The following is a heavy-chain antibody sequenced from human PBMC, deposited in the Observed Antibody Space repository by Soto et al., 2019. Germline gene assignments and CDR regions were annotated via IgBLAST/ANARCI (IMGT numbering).Heavy chain of an antibody. J-gene: IGHJ2*01. V-gene: IGHV3-30-3*01. CDR1: GFTFSSYA. Sequence: QVQLVESGGGVVQPGRSLRLSCAASGFTFSSYARHWVRQAPGKGLEWVAVISYDGSNKYYADSVKGRFTISRDNSKNTQYMQRNSLRAEDTAVYYCARPLWRDDSKWGYFDLWGRGTLVTVSS. D-gene: IGHD1-26*01. CDR2: ISYDGSNK. CDR3: ARPLWRDDSKWGYFDL.